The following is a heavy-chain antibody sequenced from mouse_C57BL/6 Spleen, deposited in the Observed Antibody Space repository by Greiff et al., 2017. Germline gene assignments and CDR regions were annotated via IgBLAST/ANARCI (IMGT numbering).Heavy chain of an antibody. CDR1: GFTFSDYY. Sequence: DVQLVESGGGLVQPGGSLKLSCAASGFTFSDYYLYWVRQTPEKRLEWVAYISNGGGSTYYPDTVKGRFTISRDTAKNTLYLQMSRLKSEDTAMYYCARQEYGGDYFDYWGQGTTLTVSS. CDR3: ARQEYGGDYFDY. V-gene: IGHV5-12*01. D-gene: IGHD2-10*02. J-gene: IGHJ2*01. CDR2: ISNGGGST.